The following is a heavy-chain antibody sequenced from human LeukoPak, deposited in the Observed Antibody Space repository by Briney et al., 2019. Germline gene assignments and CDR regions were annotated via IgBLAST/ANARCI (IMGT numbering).Heavy chain of an antibody. CDR1: GFSVSTNY. J-gene: IGHJ4*02. CDR2: IESGGRT. CDR3: TREFGAFDL. V-gene: IGHV3-66*01. D-gene: IGHD3-10*01. Sequence: GGSLGLSCAASGFSVSTNYIHWVRQTPGRGLEWVSLIESGGRTYYVDSVKGRFTVSKDNAKNTVFLQMNNLRVDDTAVYYCTREFGAFDLWGQGTLLIVSS.